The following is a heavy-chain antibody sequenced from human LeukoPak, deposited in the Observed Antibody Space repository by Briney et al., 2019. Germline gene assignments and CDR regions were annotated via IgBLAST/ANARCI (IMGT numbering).Heavy chain of an antibody. CDR3: ARDFLAAAATIDY. Sequence: SGGSLRLSCAASGFTFSSYSMNWVRQAPGKGLEWVSYISSSGSTIYYADSVKGRFTISRDNAKNSLYLQMNSLRAEDTAVYYCARDFLAAAATIDYWGQGTLVTVSS. CDR1: GFTFSSYS. CDR2: ISSSGSTI. J-gene: IGHJ4*02. D-gene: IGHD6-13*01. V-gene: IGHV3-48*04.